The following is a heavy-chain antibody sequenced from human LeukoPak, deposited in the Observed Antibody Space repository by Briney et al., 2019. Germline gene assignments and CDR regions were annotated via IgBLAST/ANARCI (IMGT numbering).Heavy chain of an antibody. J-gene: IGHJ4*02. CDR1: GFTLSTHW. D-gene: IGHD2-21*01. V-gene: IGHV3-7*01. Sequence: TGGSLGLSCAASGFTLSTHWMNWVRQAPGKGLEWVANIKEDGTEIYYVDSVEGRFTVSRDNADNSLHLQMNSLRLEDTALYYCARSGPPWGLDQWGQGTPVTVSS. CDR2: IKEDGTEI. CDR3: ARSGPPWGLDQ.